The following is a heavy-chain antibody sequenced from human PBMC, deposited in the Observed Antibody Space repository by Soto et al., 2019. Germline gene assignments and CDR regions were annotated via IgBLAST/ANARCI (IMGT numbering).Heavy chain of an antibody. CDR1: GGSISSSTYY. CDR2: IYYSGST. V-gene: IGHV4-39*01. Sequence: SETLSLTCTVSGGSISSSTYYWGWIRQPPGKGLEWIGSIYYSGSTYYNPSLKSRITISVDTSKNQFSLKVNSVTAADTAVYYCARHSGRTDIYGLAWFDPWGQGTLVTVSS. J-gene: IGHJ5*02. CDR3: ARHSGRTDIYGLAWFDP. D-gene: IGHD5-18*01.